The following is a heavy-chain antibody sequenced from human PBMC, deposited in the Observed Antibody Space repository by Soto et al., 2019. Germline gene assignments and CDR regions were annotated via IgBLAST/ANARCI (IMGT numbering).Heavy chain of an antibody. CDR2: ISYDGSNK. J-gene: IGHJ3*02. Sequence: QVQLVESGGGVVQPGRSLRLSCAASGFTFSSYAMHWVRQAPGKGLEWVAVISYDGSNKYYADSVKGRFTISRDNSKNTLYLQMNSLRAEDTAVYYCARDARLLASSGYCSITSCYHAFDIWGQGTMVTVSS. D-gene: IGHD2-2*03. CDR3: ARDARLLASSGYCSITSCYHAFDI. V-gene: IGHV3-30-3*01. CDR1: GFTFSSYA.